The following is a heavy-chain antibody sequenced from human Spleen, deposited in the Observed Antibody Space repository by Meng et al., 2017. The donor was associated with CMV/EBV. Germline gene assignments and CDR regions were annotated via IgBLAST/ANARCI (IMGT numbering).Heavy chain of an antibody. J-gene: IGHJ4*02. Sequence: GGSLRLSCAASGFTFSIYTMNWVRQAPGKGLEWVSSISSTSTYIYYTGSVEGRFTISRDNAKNSLYLQMNSLRAEDTAMYYCARDWFDPNTSPRDYWGQGILVTVSS. V-gene: IGHV3-21*01. D-gene: IGHD2-2*01. CDR2: ISSTSTYI. CDR1: GFTFSIYT. CDR3: ARDWFDPNTSPRDY.